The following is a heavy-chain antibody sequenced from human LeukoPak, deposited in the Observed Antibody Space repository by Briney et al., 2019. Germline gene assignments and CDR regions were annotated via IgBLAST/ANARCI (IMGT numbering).Heavy chain of an antibody. CDR1: GGSISSYC. J-gene: IGHJ3*02. V-gene: IGHV4-4*09. CDR3: ARLRGSGTDAFDI. D-gene: IGHD3-10*01. Sequence: SETLSLTCTVSGGSISSYCWSWIRQPPGKGLEWIGYIYTSGSTNYNPSLKSRVTISVDTSKNQFSLKLSSVTAADTAVYYCARLRGSGTDAFDIWGQGTMVTVSS. CDR2: IYTSGST.